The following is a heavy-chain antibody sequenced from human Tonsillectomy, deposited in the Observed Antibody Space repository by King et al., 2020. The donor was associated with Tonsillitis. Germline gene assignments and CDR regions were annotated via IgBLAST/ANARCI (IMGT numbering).Heavy chain of an antibody. J-gene: IGHJ5*02. D-gene: IGHD3-16*01. CDR3: FRGLPASLDP. Sequence: VQLVESGGGLVQPGGSLRLSCAASGFTFSDHYMNWVRQAPGKGLEWVGRIRNKANSHITDYAASVEGRFTISRDNSKKSLYLQMNSLKIEDTAVYYCFRGLPASLDPWGQGTLVTVSS. V-gene: IGHV3-72*01. CDR1: GFTFSDHY. CDR2: IRNKANSHIT.